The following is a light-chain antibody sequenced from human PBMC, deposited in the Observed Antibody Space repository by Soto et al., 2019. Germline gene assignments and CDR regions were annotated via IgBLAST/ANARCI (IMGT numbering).Light chain of an antibody. CDR2: GAS. CDR1: QSVSSN. Sequence: EIVMTQSPATLSASPGEIATLSCRASQSVSSNLAWYQQKPGQAPRLLIYGASTRATGIPARFSGSGSGTEFTLTISSLQSEDFAVYYCQQYNNWPPWTFGQGTKVDIK. J-gene: IGKJ1*01. CDR3: QQYNNWPPWT. V-gene: IGKV3-15*01.